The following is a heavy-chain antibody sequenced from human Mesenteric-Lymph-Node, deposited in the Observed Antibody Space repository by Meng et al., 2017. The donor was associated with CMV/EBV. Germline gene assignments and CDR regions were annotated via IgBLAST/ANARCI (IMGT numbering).Heavy chain of an antibody. V-gene: IGHV4-31*03. CDR2: IYYSGST. CDR1: GGSISSGGYY. Sequence: SETLSLTCTVSGGSISSGGYYWSWIRQHPGKGLEWIGYIYYSGSTYYNPSLKSRVTISVDTSKNQFSLKLSSVTAADTAVYYCARGGVVVPAAIVIPFDYWGQGTLVTVSS. D-gene: IGHD2-2*02. J-gene: IGHJ4*02. CDR3: ARGGVVVPAAIVIPFDY.